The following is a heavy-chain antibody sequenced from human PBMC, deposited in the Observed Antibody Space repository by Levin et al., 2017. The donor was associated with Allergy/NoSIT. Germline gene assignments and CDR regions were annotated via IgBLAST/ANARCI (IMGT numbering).Heavy chain of an antibody. V-gene: IGHV4-61*08. J-gene: IGHJ2*01. Sequence: SQTLSLTCTVSGGSVSSAGYYWSWIRQPPGKGLEWIGYIYYSGTTGHNPSLKSRVTVSVDTSKNQFSLNLSSVTAADTAIYSLARGFPSGIAARLPYWYFGLWGRGTLISVSS. CDR3: ARGFPSGIAARLPYWYFGL. CDR1: GGSVSSAGYY. D-gene: IGHD6-6*01. CDR2: IYYSGTT.